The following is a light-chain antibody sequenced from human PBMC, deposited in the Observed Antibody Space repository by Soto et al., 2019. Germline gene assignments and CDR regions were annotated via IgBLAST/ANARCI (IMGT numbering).Light chain of an antibody. CDR2: KAS. CDR3: QQYNSYPLT. V-gene: IGKV1-5*03. CDR1: QSISSW. J-gene: IGKJ4*01. Sequence: DIQMTQSPSTLSAAVGDRVTITCRASQSISSWLAWYQQKPGKAPNPLIYKASSLESGVPSRFRGSGSGTEFTLTISSLQPDDFATYYCQQYNSYPLTFGGGTKVEIK.